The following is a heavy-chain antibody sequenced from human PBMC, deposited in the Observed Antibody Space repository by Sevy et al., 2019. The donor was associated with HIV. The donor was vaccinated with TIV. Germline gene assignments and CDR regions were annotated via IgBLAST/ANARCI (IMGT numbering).Heavy chain of an antibody. D-gene: IGHD5-18*01. J-gene: IGHJ6*02. V-gene: IGHV3-23*01. CDR2: ISGSGGST. CDR1: GFTFSSYA. CDR3: AKRYNYGYLYYYGMDV. Sequence: GGSLRLSCAASGFTFSSYAMTWVRQAPGKGLEWVSAISGSGGSTYYADSVKGRFTISRDNSKNTLYLQMNSLRAEDTAVYYCAKRYNYGYLYYYGMDVWGQGTTVTVSS.